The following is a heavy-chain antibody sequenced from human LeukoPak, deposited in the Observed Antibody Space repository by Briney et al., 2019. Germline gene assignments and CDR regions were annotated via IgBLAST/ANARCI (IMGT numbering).Heavy chain of an antibody. CDR1: GYTFTSYG. CDR2: ISAYNGNT. CDR3: ASLINPRGYSGYDPVDY. J-gene: IGHJ4*02. V-gene: IGHV1-18*01. Sequence: ASVKVSCKASGYTFTSYGISWVRQAPGQGLEWMGWISAYNGNTNYAQKLQGRVTMTTDTSTSTAYMELRSLRSDDTAVYYCASLINPRGYSGYDPVDYWGQGTLVTVSS. D-gene: IGHD5-12*01.